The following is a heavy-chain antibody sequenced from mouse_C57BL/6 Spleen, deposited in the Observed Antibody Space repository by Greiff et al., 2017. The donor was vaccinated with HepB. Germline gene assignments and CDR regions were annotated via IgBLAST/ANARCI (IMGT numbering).Heavy chain of an antibody. CDR1: GYTFTDYE. D-gene: IGHD5-1*01. Sequence: QVQLQQSGAELVRPGASVTLSCKASGYTFTDYEMHWVKQTPVHGLEWIGAIDPETGGTAYNQKFKGKAILTADKSSSTAYMERRSLTSEDSAVYYCTRGGSNWYFDVWGTWTTVTVSS. V-gene: IGHV1-15*01. CDR2: IDPETGGT. J-gene: IGHJ1*03. CDR3: TRGGSNWYFDV.